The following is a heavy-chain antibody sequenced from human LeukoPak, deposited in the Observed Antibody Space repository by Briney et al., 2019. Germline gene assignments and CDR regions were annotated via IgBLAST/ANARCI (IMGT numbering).Heavy chain of an antibody. Sequence: GGSLRLSCTPSGFTFSSYAMSGVRHSPGKGLEGVSDISCRGCSIYYADSVKGRFTTSRDNSKNPLYLKMNSLRAEDTTVYYCAKSRADSSGWYSSTWFDPWGQGTLVTVSS. CDR1: GFTFSSYA. D-gene: IGHD6-19*01. J-gene: IGHJ5*02. CDR2: ISCRGCSI. CDR3: AKSRADSSGWYSSTWFDP. V-gene: IGHV3-23*01.